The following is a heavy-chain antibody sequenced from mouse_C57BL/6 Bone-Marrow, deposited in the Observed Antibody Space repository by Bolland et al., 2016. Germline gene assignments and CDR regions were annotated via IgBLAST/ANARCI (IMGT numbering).Heavy chain of an antibody. CDR3: AREGYYGSSFDY. Sequence: NTYYNEKFKGKATLTADKSSSTAYMELRSLTSEDSAVYFCAREGYYGSSFDYWGQGTL. V-gene: IGHV1-81*01. D-gene: IGHD1-1*01. J-gene: IGHJ3*01. CDR2: NT.